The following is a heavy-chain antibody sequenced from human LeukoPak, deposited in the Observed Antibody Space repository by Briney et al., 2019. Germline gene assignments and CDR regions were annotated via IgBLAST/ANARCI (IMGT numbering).Heavy chain of an antibody. D-gene: IGHD6-6*01. CDR1: GFKFDDYG. J-gene: IGHJ3*01. CDR2: INWNGGST. V-gene: IGHV3-20*04. CDR3: ARSSYSSSSSV. Sequence: GGSLRLSCAASGFKFDDYGMSWVRQAPGKGLEWVSSINWNGGSTGCADSVKGRFTISRDNAKNSLYLQINSLRAEDTAVYYCARSSYSSSSSVWGQGTMVTVSS.